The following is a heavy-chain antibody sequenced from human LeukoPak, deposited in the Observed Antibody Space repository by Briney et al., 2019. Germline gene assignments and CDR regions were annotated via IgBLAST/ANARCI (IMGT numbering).Heavy chain of an antibody. CDR2: IYYSGST. CDR3: ARVEGSSWFDY. CDR1: GGSISSSSYY. V-gene: IGHV4-61*05. Sequence: SETLSLTCTVSGGSISSSSYYWGWIRQPPGKGLEWIGYIYYSGSTNYNPSLKSRVTISVDTSKNQFSLKLSSVTAADTAVYYCARVEGSSWFDYWGQGTLVTVSS. D-gene: IGHD6-13*01. J-gene: IGHJ4*02.